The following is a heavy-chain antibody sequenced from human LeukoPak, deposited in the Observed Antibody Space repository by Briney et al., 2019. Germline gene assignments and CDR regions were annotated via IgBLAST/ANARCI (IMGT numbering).Heavy chain of an antibody. D-gene: IGHD3-9*01. CDR1: GFTFSSYW. CDR2: INSDGSST. Sequence: PGGSLRLSCAASGFTFSSYWMHWVRQAPGKGLVWVSRINSDGSSTSYADSVKGRFTISRDNAKNTLYLQMNSLRAEDTAVYYCARVKSGYYDILTGEIDYWGQGTLVTVSS. V-gene: IGHV3-74*01. J-gene: IGHJ4*02. CDR3: ARVKSGYYDILTGEIDY.